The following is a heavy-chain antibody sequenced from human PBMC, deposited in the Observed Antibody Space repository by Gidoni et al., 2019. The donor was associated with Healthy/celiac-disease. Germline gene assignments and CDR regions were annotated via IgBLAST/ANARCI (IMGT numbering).Heavy chain of an antibody. CDR2: IKQDGSEK. D-gene: IGHD7-27*01. CDR3: ARGRKPSTNWGLGRSGMYFDY. V-gene: IGHV3-7*03. CDR1: GFTFSSYW. Sequence: EVQLVESGGGLVQPGGSLRLSCAASGFTFSSYWMSWVRQAPGKGLEWVANIKQDGSEKYYVDSVKGRFTISRDNAKNSLYLQMNSLRAEDTAVYYCARGRKPSTNWGLGRSGMYFDYWGQGTLVTVSS. J-gene: IGHJ4*02.